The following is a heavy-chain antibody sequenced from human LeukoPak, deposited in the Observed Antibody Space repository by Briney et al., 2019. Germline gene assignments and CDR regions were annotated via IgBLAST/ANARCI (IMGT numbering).Heavy chain of an antibody. CDR1: GFLFSRYW. D-gene: IGHD1-14*01. J-gene: IGHJ4*02. CDR2: IKEDGSEK. V-gene: IGHV3-7*01. CDR3: ARDSFETDIDY. Sequence: GGSLTLSCAASGFLFSRYWMSWVRQAPGKGLEWVANIKEDGSEKYYVESMKGRFTISRDNVKNSLYLQINSLRAEDTAVYYCARDSFETDIDYWGQGTLVTVSS.